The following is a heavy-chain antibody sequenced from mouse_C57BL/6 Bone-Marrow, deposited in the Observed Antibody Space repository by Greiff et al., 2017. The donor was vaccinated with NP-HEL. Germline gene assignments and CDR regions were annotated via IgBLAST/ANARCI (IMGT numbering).Heavy chain of an antibody. Sequence: QVQLQQPGAELVRLGTSVKLSCKASGYTFTSYWMHWVKQRPGQGLEWIGVIDPSDSYTNYNQKFKGKATLTVDTSSSTAYMQLSSLTSEDSEVYYCARVSTRVKWFAYWGQGTLVTVSA. D-gene: IGHD2-2*01. CDR1: GYTFTSYW. J-gene: IGHJ3*01. CDR3: ARVSTRVKWFAY. CDR2: IDPSDSYT. V-gene: IGHV1-59*01.